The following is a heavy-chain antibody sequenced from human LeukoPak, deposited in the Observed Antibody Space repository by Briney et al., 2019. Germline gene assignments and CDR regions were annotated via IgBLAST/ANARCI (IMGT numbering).Heavy chain of an antibody. D-gene: IGHD3-22*01. V-gene: IGHV1-18*01. CDR2: ISAYNGNT. J-gene: IGHJ4*02. Sequence: GASVKVSCKASGYTLTSYGISWVRQAPGQGLEWMGWISAYNGNTNYAQKLQGRVTMTTDTSTSTANMELRSLRSDDTAVYYCARQDSSGYLGFDYWGQGTLVTVSS. CDR1: GYTLTSYG. CDR3: ARQDSSGYLGFDY.